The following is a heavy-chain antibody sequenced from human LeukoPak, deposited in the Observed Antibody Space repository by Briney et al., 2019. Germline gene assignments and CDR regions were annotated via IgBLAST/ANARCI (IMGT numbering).Heavy chain of an antibody. Sequence: GGSLRLSCAASGFTFSSYAMPWVRQAPGKGLEWVAVISYDGSNKYYADSVKGRFTISRDNSKNTLYLQMNSLRAEDTAVYYCARDLHGSSWFTMPDYWGQGTLVTVPS. J-gene: IGHJ4*02. CDR1: GFTFSSYA. CDR3: ARDLHGSSWFTMPDY. CDR2: ISYDGSNK. V-gene: IGHV3-30-3*01. D-gene: IGHD6-13*01.